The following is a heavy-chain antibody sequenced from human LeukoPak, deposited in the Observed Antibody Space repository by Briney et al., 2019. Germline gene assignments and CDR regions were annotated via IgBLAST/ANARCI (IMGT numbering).Heavy chain of an antibody. CDR2: ISWNSGSI. D-gene: IGHD3-22*01. J-gene: IGHJ6*02. CDR1: GFTFDDYA. V-gene: IGHV3-9*01. CDR3: AKDSSWGLYYYDSSGYYDYYYYGMDV. Sequence: PGRSLRLSCAASGFTFDDYAMPWVRHAPGKGLEWVSGISWNSGSIGYADSVKGRFTISRDNAKNSLYLQMNSLRAEDTALYYCAKDSSWGLYYYDSSGYYDYYYYGMDVWGQGTTVTVSS.